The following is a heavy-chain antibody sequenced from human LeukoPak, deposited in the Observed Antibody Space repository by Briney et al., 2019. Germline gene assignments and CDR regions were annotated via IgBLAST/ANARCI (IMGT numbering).Heavy chain of an antibody. D-gene: IGHD3-10*01. CDR3: ARGGYFGSGPMDV. J-gene: IGHJ6*02. Sequence: GGSLRLSCAGSGFTFSSYDMHWVRQAAGKGLEWVAAIDTAGVTYYPGSARGRFTISRENAKNSFFLQMNSLRAGDTAVYYCARGGYFGSGPMDVWGQGTTVTVSS. CDR2: IDTAGVT. CDR1: GFTFSSYD. V-gene: IGHV3-13*01.